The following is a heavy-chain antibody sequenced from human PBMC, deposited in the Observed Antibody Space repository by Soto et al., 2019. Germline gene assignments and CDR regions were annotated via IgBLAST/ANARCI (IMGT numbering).Heavy chain of an antibody. V-gene: IGHV4-39*01. CDR1: CGSISSSSYY. CDR2: IYYSGST. D-gene: IGHD6-13*01. CDR3: ARLGAAGKRGYYYGMDV. Sequence: SETLSLTCTVSCGSISSSSYYWGWIRQPPGKGLEWIGSIYYSGSTYYNPSLKSRVTISVDTSKNQFSLKLSPVTAADTAVYYCARLGAAGKRGYYYGMDVWGQGTTVTVSS. J-gene: IGHJ6*02.